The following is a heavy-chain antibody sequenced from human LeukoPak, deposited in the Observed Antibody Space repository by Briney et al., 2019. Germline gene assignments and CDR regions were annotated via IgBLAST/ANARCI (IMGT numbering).Heavy chain of an antibody. V-gene: IGHV4-59*08. J-gene: IGHJ3*02. CDR1: GGPISTYY. CDR3: ARRPISSGWYRHAFDI. Sequence: SETLSCTCIDPGGPISTYYWSWIRKPPGKGLEWIGYIYYSGSTNYNPSLESLVTISVDTSKNQFSLNLSSVAAADTAVYYCARRPISSGWYRHAFDIWGQGTMVNVSS. D-gene: IGHD6-19*01. CDR2: IYYSGST.